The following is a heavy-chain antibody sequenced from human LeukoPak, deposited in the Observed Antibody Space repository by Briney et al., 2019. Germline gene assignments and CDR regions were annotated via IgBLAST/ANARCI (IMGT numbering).Heavy chain of an antibody. CDR3: ARWQTESGTN. V-gene: IGHV3-21*01. J-gene: IGHJ4*02. Sequence: GGSLRLSCTVSGFTVSSNSMNWVRQAPGKGLEWVSAISSSGNYIYYADSLKGRFTISRDNAKNSLYLQMNSLRAEDTAVYYCARWQTESGTNWGQGTLVTVSS. CDR1: GFTVSSNS. D-gene: IGHD1-26*01. CDR2: ISSSGNYI.